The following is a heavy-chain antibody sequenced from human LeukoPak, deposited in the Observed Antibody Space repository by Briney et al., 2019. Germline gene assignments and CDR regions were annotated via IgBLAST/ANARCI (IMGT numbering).Heavy chain of an antibody. CDR3: TGGYYYGSGSFDP. J-gene: IGHJ5*02. CDR2: IYYSGST. D-gene: IGHD3-10*01. CDR1: GDSISSRNW. V-gene: IGHV4-4*02. Sequence: PSGTLSLTCAVSGDSISSRNWWSWVRPAPGKGLEWIGEIYYSGSTKNNPSLQSRVTMSVDRSKNQFSLKLNSVTAADTAIYYCTGGYYYGSGSFDPWGQGLLVTVSS.